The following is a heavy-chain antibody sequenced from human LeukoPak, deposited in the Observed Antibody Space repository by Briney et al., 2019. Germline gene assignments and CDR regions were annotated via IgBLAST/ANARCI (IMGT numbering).Heavy chain of an antibody. CDR1: GFTFGDYA. D-gene: IGHD5/OR15-5a*01. CDR3: TRVSTATFGY. Sequence: PGRSLSPSCTSSGFTFGDYAMSWVRQAPGKGLEWVGFIRSKAYGGTTEYAASVKGRFTISRDDSKSIAYLQMNSLKTEDTAVYYCTRVSTATFGYWGQGTLVTVSS. V-gene: IGHV3-49*04. CDR2: IRSKAYGGTT. J-gene: IGHJ4*02.